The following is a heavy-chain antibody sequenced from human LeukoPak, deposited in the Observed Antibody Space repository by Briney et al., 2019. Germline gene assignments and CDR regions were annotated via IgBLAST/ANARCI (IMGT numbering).Heavy chain of an antibody. CDR3: AKGASGHGLVDYYSYMDG. D-gene: IGHD3-10*01. CDR2: ICGGRGST. Sequence: GGALRLSCALSVYTLCRYAVSCGREAPGGGGECVSAICGGRGSTYYADSVMGRFTISRDNSKIPIYLQMNSLRAKDTAVYYCAKGASGHGLVDYYSYMDGWGKGTTVTVSS. CDR1: VYTLCRYA. J-gene: IGHJ6*03. V-gene: IGHV3-23*01.